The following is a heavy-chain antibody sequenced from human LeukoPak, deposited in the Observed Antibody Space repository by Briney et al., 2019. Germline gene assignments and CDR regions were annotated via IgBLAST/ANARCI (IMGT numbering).Heavy chain of an antibody. Sequence: SETLSLTCTVSGYSISSGYYWGWIRQPPGRGLEWIGSIYHSGTTYYNPSLKSRVTISADTSKNQFSLKLSSVTAADTAVYYCARAPPPFYYYDSSGYFDYWGQGTLVTVSS. D-gene: IGHD3-22*01. J-gene: IGHJ4*02. V-gene: IGHV4-38-2*02. CDR2: IYHSGTT. CDR3: ARAPPPFYYYDSSGYFDY. CDR1: GYSISSGYY.